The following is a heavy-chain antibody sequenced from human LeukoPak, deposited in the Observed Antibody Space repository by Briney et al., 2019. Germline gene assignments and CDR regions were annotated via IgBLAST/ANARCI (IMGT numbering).Heavy chain of an antibody. CDR1: GFTFSSYS. D-gene: IGHD1-26*01. V-gene: IGHV3-21*01. J-gene: IGHJ6*03. CDR3: ARDDLELARGYHYYYMDV. Sequence: PGGSLRLSCAASGFTFSSYSMNWVRQAPGKGLEWVSSISSSSSYIYYADSVKGRFTISRDNAKNSLYLQMNSLRAEDTAVYYCARDDLELARGYHYYYMDVWGKGTTVTVSS. CDR2: ISSSSSYI.